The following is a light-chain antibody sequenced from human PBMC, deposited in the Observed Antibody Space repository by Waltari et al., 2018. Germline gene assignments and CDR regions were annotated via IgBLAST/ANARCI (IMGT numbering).Light chain of an antibody. CDR1: YSNIGNNY. Sequence: QSVLTQPPSVSAAPAQKLTIYCSGRYSNIGNNYVSWYQQLPGTAPKLLIPDNDNRPAGIPDRISGSKSGTSATLGITELKTGHEATYYCRTWDASLSAGLFGGGTKLTVL. CDR2: DND. CDR3: RTWDASLSAGL. J-gene: IGLJ3*02. V-gene: IGLV1-51*01.